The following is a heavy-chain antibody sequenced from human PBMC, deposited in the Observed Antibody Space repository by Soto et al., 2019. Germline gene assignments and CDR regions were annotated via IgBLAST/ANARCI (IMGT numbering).Heavy chain of an antibody. V-gene: IGHV3-23*01. CDR3: AKERAARSIDY. CDR2: ISTSGGNR. Sequence: EVRLLESGGGLVQPGGSLRLSCAASGFTYTNYAMTWVRQTPGKGREWVSTISTSGGNRYYAYSVKGRFTISRDNSENTVYLKMNSLRVDDTARYNCAKERAARSIDYWGPGTLVTVSS. D-gene: IGHD6-6*01. J-gene: IGHJ4*02. CDR1: GFTYTNYA.